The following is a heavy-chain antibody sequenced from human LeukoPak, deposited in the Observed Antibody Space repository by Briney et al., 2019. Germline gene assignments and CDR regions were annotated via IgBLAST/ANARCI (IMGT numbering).Heavy chain of an antibody. V-gene: IGHV1-8*01. D-gene: IGHD2-2*01. CDR2: LNPDSGKT. CDR3: ARAVQCTTDSTSCYNWFDP. J-gene: IGHJ5*02. Sequence: VASVKVSCKASGYTFTTYHINWVRQASGQGLEWMGWLNPDSGKTGYAQKFQGRVTMTRDTSINTAYMELTSLTSEDTAVYYCARAVQCTTDSTSCYNWFDPWGQGTLVTVSS. CDR1: GYTFTTYH.